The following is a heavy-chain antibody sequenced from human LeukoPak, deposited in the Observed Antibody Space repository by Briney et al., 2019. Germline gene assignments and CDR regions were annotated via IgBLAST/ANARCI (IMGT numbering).Heavy chain of an antibody. CDR3: AREGTFGIAAGKSPKILDY. D-gene: IGHD6-13*01. J-gene: IGHJ4*02. CDR2: ISSSSSYI. V-gene: IGHV3-21*01. CDR1: GFTFSSYS. Sequence: GGSLRLSCAASGFTFSSYSMNWVRQAPGKGLEWVSSISSSSSYIYYADSVKGRFTISRDNAKNSLYLQMNSLRAEDTAVYYCAREGTFGIAAGKSPKILDYWGQRTLVTVSS.